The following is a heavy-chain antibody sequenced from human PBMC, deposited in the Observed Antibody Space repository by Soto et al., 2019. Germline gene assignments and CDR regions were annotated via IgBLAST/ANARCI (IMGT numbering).Heavy chain of an antibody. J-gene: IGHJ4*02. V-gene: IGHV1-18*01. CDR1: GYTFISYG. CDR3: ASGINYDLYCFDY. Sequence: ASVKVSCKASGYTFISYGISWVRQAPGQGLEWMGWISTYNGNTNYAQKLQGRVTMTTDTSTSTAYMGLRSLRSDDTAVYYCASGINYDLYCFDYWGQGTLVTVSS. D-gene: IGHD1-26*01. CDR2: ISTYNGNT.